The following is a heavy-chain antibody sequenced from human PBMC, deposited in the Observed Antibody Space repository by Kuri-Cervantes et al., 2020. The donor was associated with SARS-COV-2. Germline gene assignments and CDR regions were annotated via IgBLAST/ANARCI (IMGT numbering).Heavy chain of an antibody. Sequence: SVKVSCKASGGTFSSYAISWVRQAPGQKLEWMGRIIPIFGTANYAQKLQGRVTITADESTSTAYMELSSLRSEDTAVYYCASRPYSSGWYEGIDYWGQGTLVTVSS. D-gene: IGHD6-19*01. J-gene: IGHJ4*02. CDR1: GGTFSSYA. CDR2: IIPIFGTA. CDR3: ASRPYSSGWYEGIDY. V-gene: IGHV1-69*13.